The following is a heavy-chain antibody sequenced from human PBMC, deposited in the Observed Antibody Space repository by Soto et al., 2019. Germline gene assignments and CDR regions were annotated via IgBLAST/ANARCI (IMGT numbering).Heavy chain of an antibody. CDR3: ALLPTTTHAFDI. CDR2: ISYDGSNK. J-gene: IGHJ3*02. D-gene: IGHD3-22*01. V-gene: IGHV3-30*03. Sequence: RDSCAASEVTCSSYGMHWVRQAPGKGLEWVAVISYDGSNKYYADSVKGRFTISRDNSKNTLYLQMNSLRAEDTAVYYCALLPTTTHAFDIWGQGTMVTVSS. CDR1: EVTCSSYG.